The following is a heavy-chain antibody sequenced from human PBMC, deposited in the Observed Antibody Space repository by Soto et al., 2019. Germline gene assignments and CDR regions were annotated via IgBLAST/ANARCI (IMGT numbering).Heavy chain of an antibody. CDR1: GGSISSGGYY. J-gene: IGHJ6*02. D-gene: IGHD3-22*01. V-gene: IGHV4-31*02. CDR3: ARDPVRDYYDSSVYYHYYYGMDV. CDR2: IYYSGST. Sequence: SETLSLTCTVSGGSISSGGYYWSWVRQHPGKGLEWIGYIYYSGSTYYNPSLKSRVTISVDTSKNQFSLKLSSVTAADTAVYYCARDPVRDYYDSSVYYHYYYGMDVWGQGTTVTVSS.